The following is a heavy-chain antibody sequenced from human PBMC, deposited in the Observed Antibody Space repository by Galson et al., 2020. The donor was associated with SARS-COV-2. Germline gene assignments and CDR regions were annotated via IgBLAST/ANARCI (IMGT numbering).Heavy chain of an antibody. CDR1: GFTFTSSA. Sequence: ASVKVSCKASGFTFTSSAMQWVRQARGQRLEWIGWIVVGSGNTNYAQKFQERVTITRDMSTSTAYMELSSLRSEDTAVYYCAADRGYCSSTSCRWGYYYMDVWGKGTTVTVSS. CDR3: AADRGYCSSTSCRWGYYYMDV. J-gene: IGHJ6*03. D-gene: IGHD2-2*01. V-gene: IGHV1-58*02. CDR2: IVVGSGNT.